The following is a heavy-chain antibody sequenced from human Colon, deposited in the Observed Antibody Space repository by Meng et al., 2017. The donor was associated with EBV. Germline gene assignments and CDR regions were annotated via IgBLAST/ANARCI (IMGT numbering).Heavy chain of an antibody. CDR2: IYHGGTT. CDR3: ARGGYYSFDY. V-gene: IGHV4-30-2*01. D-gene: IGHD5-18*01. CDR1: GDSISSGDYS. J-gene: IGHJ4*02. Sequence: QLLLQESDSGLVQPSQSRSLTCAVSGDSISSGDYSWSWIRQPPGQGLEWIGYIYHGGTTYNTSLKSRVTISVDNSKNQFSLRLTSVTAADTAVYYCARGGYYSFDYWGQRTLVTVSS.